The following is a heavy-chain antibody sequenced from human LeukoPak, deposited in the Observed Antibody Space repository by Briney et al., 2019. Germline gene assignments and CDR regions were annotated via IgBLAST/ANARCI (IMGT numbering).Heavy chain of an antibody. CDR1: GYTFTSYG. D-gene: IGHD6-19*01. CDR2: ISAYNGNT. J-gene: IGHJ6*02. Sequence: KPGASVKVSCKASGYTFTSYGISWVRQAPGQGLEWMGWISAYNGNTNYAQKLQGRVTMTTDTSTSTAYMELRCLRSDDTAVYYCARDDGSSGWPYGMDVWGQGTTVTVSS. CDR3: ARDDGSSGWPYGMDV. V-gene: IGHV1-18*01.